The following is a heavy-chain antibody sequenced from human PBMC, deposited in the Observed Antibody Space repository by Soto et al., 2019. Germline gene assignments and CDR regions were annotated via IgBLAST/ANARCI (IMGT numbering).Heavy chain of an antibody. CDR3: ARGTAAGAPKLSFDY. V-gene: IGHV4-59*01. CDR2: IYYSGST. D-gene: IGHD6-13*01. Sequence: SETLSLTCTVSGGSISSYYWSWIRQPPGKGLEWIGYIYYSGSTNYNPSLKSRVTISVDTSKNQFSLKLSSVTAADTAVYYCARGTAAGAPKLSFDYWGQGTLVTVSS. J-gene: IGHJ4*02. CDR1: GGSISSYY.